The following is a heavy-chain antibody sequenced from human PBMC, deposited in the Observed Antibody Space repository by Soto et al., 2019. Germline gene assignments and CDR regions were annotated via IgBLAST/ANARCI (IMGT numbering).Heavy chain of an antibody. J-gene: IGHJ1*01. V-gene: IGHV4-31*03. D-gene: IGHD3-16*01. Sequence: LSLTCTASGGSISSGGYYWSWMRQHPGKGLEWIGYIYYSGSTYYNPSLKSRVTISVDTSNNQFSLQLSSVTAADTAVYYCARSRGTGTYPDHFPPWGQGTLVTVSS. CDR3: ARSRGTGTYPDHFPP. CDR1: GGSISSGGYY. CDR2: IYYSGST.